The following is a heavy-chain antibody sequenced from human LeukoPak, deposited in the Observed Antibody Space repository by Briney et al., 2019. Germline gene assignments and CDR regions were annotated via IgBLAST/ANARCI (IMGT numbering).Heavy chain of an antibody. CDR3: VKDKWIDY. J-gene: IGHJ4*02. V-gene: IGHV3-64D*09. Sequence: GGSLRLSCSVSGFTFSAYTMHWVRQAPGRGLQYVSSINTNGGKTYYADSVKGRFTISRDNSKNTLFLQMSSLRVEDTAVYYCVKDKWIDYWGQGVLVTVSS. CDR2: INTNGGKT. D-gene: IGHD2-8*01. CDR1: GFTFSAYT.